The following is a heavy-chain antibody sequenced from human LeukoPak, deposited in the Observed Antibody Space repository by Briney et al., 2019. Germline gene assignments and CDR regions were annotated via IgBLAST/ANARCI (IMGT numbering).Heavy chain of an antibody. CDR2: IYHSGST. CDR3: ARRYSSSWYPTKYYYYYMDV. J-gene: IGHJ6*03. CDR1: GGSFSGYY. Sequence: PSETLSLTCAVYGGSFSGYYWSWIRQPPGKGLEWIGEIYHSGSTNYNPSLKSRVTISVDTSKNQFSLKLSSVTAADTAVYYCARRYSSSWYPTKYYYYYMDVWGKGTTVTISS. V-gene: IGHV4-34*01. D-gene: IGHD6-13*01.